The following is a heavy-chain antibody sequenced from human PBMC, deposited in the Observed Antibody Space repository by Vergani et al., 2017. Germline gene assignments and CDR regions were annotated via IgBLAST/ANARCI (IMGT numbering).Heavy chain of an antibody. Sequence: QVQLQESGPGLVKPSQTLSLTCSVSGGSISSGGYSWSWIRQHPGKGLEWIGYIYSTVSTHHNPSLRKRINMSVDKSKNQFSLKLNSVTAADTAMYYCARMGGYDEGDAFRIGYFDSWGPGILVTVSS. D-gene: IGHD3-22*01. CDR3: ARMGGYDEGDAFRIGYFDS. V-gene: IGHV4-31*03. J-gene: IGHJ4*02. CDR1: GGSISSGGYS. CDR2: IYSTVST.